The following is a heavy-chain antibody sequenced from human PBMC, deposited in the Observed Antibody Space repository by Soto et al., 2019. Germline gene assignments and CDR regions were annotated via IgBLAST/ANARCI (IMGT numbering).Heavy chain of an antibody. D-gene: IGHD6-19*01. V-gene: IGHV2-5*02. CDR3: ATGPYRSGWYRYFDY. Sequence: QITLTESGPTLVKPTQTLTLTCTFSGFSLSTSGVGVGWIRQPPGKALEWLAVIYWDDDKLYSPSLESRLTITKDTSKNQVVLTMINMDPVDTATYYCATGPYRSGWYRYFDYWGQGTLVTVSS. CDR1: GFSLSTSGVG. J-gene: IGHJ4*02. CDR2: IYWDDDK.